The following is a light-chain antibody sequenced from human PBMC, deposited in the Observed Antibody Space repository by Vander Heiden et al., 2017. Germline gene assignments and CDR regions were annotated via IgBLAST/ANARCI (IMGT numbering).Light chain of an antibody. CDR1: QGISNY. CDR3: QQYDNLPHT. Sequence: IQQTPPPSSLSASVGDRVTITCRASQGISNYLAWYQQKPGKAPKLLIYAASNLQTGVPSRFSGSGSVTDFTLTISSLQPDDIATYYCQQYDNLPHTFGEGTKLEIK. V-gene: IGKV1-33*01. CDR2: AAS. J-gene: IGKJ4*01.